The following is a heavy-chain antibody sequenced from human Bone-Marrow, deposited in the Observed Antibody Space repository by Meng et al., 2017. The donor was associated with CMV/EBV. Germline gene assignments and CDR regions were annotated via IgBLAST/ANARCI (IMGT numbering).Heavy chain of an antibody. V-gene: IGHV3-30-3*01. Sequence: GGSLRLSCAASGFLFYNYNMHWVRQTPGKGLEWVALISYAGSNKYYTDSVKGRFTISRDNAKNTLYLQMNSLRAEDTAVYYCARNEYSSPYGMDVWGQGTTVTVSS. D-gene: IGHD6-6*01. CDR2: ISYAGSNK. J-gene: IGHJ6*02. CDR3: ARNEYSSPYGMDV. CDR1: GFLFYNYN.